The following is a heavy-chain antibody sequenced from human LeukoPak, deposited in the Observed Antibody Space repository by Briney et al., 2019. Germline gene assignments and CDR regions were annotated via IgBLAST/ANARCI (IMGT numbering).Heavy chain of an antibody. J-gene: IGHJ4*02. Sequence: GGSLRLSCAASGFTFSSHSMNWVRQAPGKGLEWVAHISSSSTTIYYADSVNGRFTISRDNAKNSLYLQMNSLRVEDTAVYYCARDLGATIFDFDYWGQGTLVTVSS. D-gene: IGHD1-26*01. CDR1: GFTFSSHS. CDR3: ARDLGATIFDFDY. CDR2: ISSSSTTI. V-gene: IGHV3-48*01.